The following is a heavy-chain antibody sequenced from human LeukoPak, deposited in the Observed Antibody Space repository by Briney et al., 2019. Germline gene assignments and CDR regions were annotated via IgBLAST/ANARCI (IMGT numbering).Heavy chain of an antibody. CDR1: GFTVSSNY. D-gene: IGHD2-2*01. CDR2: ISSSSSYI. V-gene: IGHV3-21*01. J-gene: IGHJ4*02. Sequence: PGGSLRLSCAASGFTVSSNYMSWVRQAPGKGLEWVSSISSSSSYIYYADSVKGRFTISRDNAKNSLYLQMNSLRAEDTAVYYCARDEGDIVVVPAAYDYWGQGTLVTVSS. CDR3: ARDEGDIVVVPAAYDY.